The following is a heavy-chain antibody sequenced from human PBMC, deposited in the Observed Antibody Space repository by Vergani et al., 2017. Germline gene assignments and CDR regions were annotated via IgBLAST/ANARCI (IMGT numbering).Heavy chain of an antibody. D-gene: IGHD2-21*01. Sequence: QVQLQQWGAGLLKPSETLSLTCAVYGGSFSGYYWSWVRQAPGKGLEWVAVISYDGSNKYYADSLKGRFTISRDNSKNTLYLQMNSLRAEDTAVYYCASLAYCGGDCYYSDYWGQGTLVTVSS. V-gene: IGHV3-30-3*01. CDR3: ASLAYCGGDCYYSDY. CDR1: GGSFSGYY. J-gene: IGHJ4*02. CDR2: ISYDGSNK.